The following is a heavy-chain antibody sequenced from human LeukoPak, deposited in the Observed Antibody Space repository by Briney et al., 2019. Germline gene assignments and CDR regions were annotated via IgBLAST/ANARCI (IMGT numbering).Heavy chain of an antibody. CDR2: ISGDGGST. V-gene: IGHV3-43*02. CDR1: GFTFDDYA. J-gene: IGHJ5*02. D-gene: IGHD4-17*01. CDR3: AKDPSDYGDYVGGWFDP. Sequence: GGSLRLSCAASGFTFDDYAMHWVRQAPGKGLEWVSLISGDGGSTYYADSVKGRFTISRDNSKNSLYLQMNSLRTEDTALYYCAKDPSDYGDYVGGWFDPRGQGTLVTVSS.